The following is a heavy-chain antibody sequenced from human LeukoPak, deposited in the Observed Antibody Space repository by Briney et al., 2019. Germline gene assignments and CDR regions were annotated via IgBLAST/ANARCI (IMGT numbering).Heavy chain of an antibody. CDR1: GYTFTSYG. V-gene: IGHV1-18*01. J-gene: IGHJ4*02. D-gene: IGHD6-13*01. CDR3: ARDHKTTLIAAAGY. CDR2: ISAYNGNT. Sequence: ASVKVSCKASGYTFTSYGISWVRQAPGQGLEWMGWISAYNGNTNYAQKLQGRVTMTTDTSTSTAYMELRSLRSDDTAVYYCARDHKTTLIAAAGYWGQGTLVTVSS.